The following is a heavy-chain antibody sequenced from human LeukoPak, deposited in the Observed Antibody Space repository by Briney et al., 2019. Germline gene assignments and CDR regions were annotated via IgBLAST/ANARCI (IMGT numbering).Heavy chain of an antibody. CDR1: GFTFSSYA. CDR2: ISSNGGST. V-gene: IGHV3-64*01. CDR3: ARDKGGYYGSGTNYYYMDV. Sequence: AGGSLRLSCAASGFTFSSYAMHWVRQAPGKGLEYVSAISSNGGSTYYANSVKGRFTISRDNSKNTLYLQMGSLRAGDMAVYYCARDKGGYYGSGTNYYYMDVWGKGTTVTISS. J-gene: IGHJ6*03. D-gene: IGHD3-10*01.